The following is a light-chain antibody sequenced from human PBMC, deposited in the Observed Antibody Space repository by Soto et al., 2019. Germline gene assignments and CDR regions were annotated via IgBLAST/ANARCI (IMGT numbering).Light chain of an antibody. J-gene: IGKJ3*01. CDR1: QSVSNNY. CDR3: QQYGNSPTT. CDR2: GAS. Sequence: EIVLTQSPGTLSLSPGERATLSCRASQSVSNNYLAWYQQKPGQAPRLLIYGASSRATGIPDRVSGSGSGTDFTLTISRLEPEDFAVYYCQQYGNSPTTFGPGTKVDIK. V-gene: IGKV3-20*01.